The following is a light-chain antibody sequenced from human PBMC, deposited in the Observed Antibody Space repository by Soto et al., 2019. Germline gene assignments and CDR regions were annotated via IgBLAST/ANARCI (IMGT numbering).Light chain of an antibody. V-gene: IGKV2-28*01. Sequence: DIVMTQSPLSLPVTPGEPASISCRSSQSLLHSNGYNYLDWYLQKPGQSPQLLIFLGSNRASGVHDRFSGSGSGTDFTLKISRVEVEDVGVYYCMQALQTPELTFGGGTKVEIK. J-gene: IGKJ4*01. CDR3: MQALQTPELT. CDR2: LGS. CDR1: QSLLHSNGYNY.